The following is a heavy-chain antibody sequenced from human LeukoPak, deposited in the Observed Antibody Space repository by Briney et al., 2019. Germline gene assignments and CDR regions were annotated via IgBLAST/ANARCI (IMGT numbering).Heavy chain of an antibody. J-gene: IGHJ4*02. CDR1: GGSVSTTNFY. CDR2: INHSGST. CDR3: ARGGSGYYVDY. D-gene: IGHD3-3*01. V-gene: IGHV4-39*07. Sequence: SETPSLTCTVSGGSVSTTNFYWGWIRQPPGKGLEWIGEINHSGSTNYNPSLKSRVTISVDTSKNQFSLKLSSVTAADTAVYYCARGGSGYYVDYWGQGTLVTVSS.